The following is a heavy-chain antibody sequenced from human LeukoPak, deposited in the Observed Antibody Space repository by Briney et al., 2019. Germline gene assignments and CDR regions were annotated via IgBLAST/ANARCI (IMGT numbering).Heavy chain of an antibody. V-gene: IGHV3-33*08. J-gene: IGHJ4*02. CDR2: IWYDGSNK. Sequence: GGSLRLSCAASGFTFSSYAMHWVRQAPGKGLEWVAVIWYDGSNKYYADSVKGRFAISRDNSKNTLYLQMNSLRAEDTAVYYCARDLSPIAVAGTFNYWGQGTLVTVSS. CDR3: ARDLSPIAVAGTFNY. D-gene: IGHD6-19*01. CDR1: GFTFSSYA.